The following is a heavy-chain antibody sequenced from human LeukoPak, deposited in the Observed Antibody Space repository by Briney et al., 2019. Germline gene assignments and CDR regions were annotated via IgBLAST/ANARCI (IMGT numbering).Heavy chain of an antibody. CDR3: AKGMSIGDYYDSSGYYGTTFDY. CDR2: ISWNSGSI. Sequence: GGSLRLSCAASGFTFNDYAMHWVRQAPGKGLEWVSGISWNSGSIGYGDSVKGRFTISRDNAKNSLYLQMNSLRAEDTALYYCAKGMSIGDYYDSSGYYGTTFDYWGQGTLVTVSS. CDR1: GFTFNDYA. V-gene: IGHV3-9*01. D-gene: IGHD3-22*01. J-gene: IGHJ4*02.